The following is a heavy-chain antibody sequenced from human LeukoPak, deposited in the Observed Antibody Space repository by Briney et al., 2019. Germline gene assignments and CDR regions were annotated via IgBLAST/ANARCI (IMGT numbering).Heavy chain of an antibody. Sequence: SETLSLTCTVSSGSISNSSYYWRWIRQPPGKGLEWIASSYYSESTYYNPSLKSLVTISVNTSKNLFSMKLSSVTSAYTAWSYCARRAWELLDYWGQGTLVTVSS. V-gene: IGHV4-39*07. CDR3: ARRAWELLDY. J-gene: IGHJ4*02. CDR2: SYYSEST. CDR1: SGSISNSSYY. D-gene: IGHD1-26*01.